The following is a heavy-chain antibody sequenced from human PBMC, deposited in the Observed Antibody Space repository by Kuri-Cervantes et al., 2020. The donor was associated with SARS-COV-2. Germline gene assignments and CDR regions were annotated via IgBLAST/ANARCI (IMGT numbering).Heavy chain of an antibody. CDR2: ISSSSSTI. CDR1: GFTFSSYS. V-gene: IGHV3-48*04. D-gene: IGHD2-2*01. Sequence: GGSLRLSCAASGFTFSSYSMNWVRQAPGKGLEWVSYISSSSSTIYYADPVKGRFTISRDNAKNSLYLQMNSLRAEDTAVYYCARANVVVPAAMGFDPWGQGTLVTVSS. J-gene: IGHJ5*02. CDR3: ARANVVVPAAMGFDP.